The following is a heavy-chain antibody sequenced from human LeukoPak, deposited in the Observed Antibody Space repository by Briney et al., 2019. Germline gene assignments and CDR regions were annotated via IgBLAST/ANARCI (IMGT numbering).Heavy chain of an antibody. CDR1: GGSISSSSYY. V-gene: IGHV4-39*07. D-gene: IGHD3-16*01. Sequence: YPSETLSLTCTVSGGSISSSSYYWGWIRQPPGKGLEWIGSIYYSGSTYYNPSLKSRVTISVDTSKNQFSLKLSSVTAADTAVYYCARGFDMITFGGMVPFDYWGQGTLVTVSS. CDR2: IYYSGST. CDR3: ARGFDMITFGGMVPFDY. J-gene: IGHJ4*02.